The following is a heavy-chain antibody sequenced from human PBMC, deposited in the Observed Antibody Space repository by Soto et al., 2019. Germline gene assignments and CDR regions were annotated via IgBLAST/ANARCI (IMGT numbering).Heavy chain of an antibody. CDR3: ARTRYSSSWYYYYGMDV. CDR2: INPNSGGT. CDR1: GYTFTGYY. Sequence: ASVKVSCKAFGYTFTGYYMHWVRQAPGQGLEGMGWINPNSGGTNYAQKFQGWVTMTRDTSISTAYMELSRLRSDDTAVYYCARTRYSSSWYYYYGMDVWGQGTTVTVSS. J-gene: IGHJ6*02. D-gene: IGHD6-13*01. V-gene: IGHV1-2*04.